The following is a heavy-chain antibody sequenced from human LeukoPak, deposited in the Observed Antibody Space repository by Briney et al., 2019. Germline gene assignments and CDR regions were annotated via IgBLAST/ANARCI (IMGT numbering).Heavy chain of an antibody. CDR2: ISACNGNT. CDR1: GYTFTSYG. J-gene: IGHJ6*03. CDR3: ARNPQTANYDFWSGYYPYYYYYYMDV. Sequence: GASVKVSCKASGYTFTSYGISWVRQAPGQGLEWIGWISACNGNTNYAQKLQGRVTMTTDTSTSTAYMELRSLRSDDTAVYYCARNPQTANYDFWSGYYPYYYYYYMDVWGKGTTVTVSS. D-gene: IGHD3-3*01. V-gene: IGHV1-18*01.